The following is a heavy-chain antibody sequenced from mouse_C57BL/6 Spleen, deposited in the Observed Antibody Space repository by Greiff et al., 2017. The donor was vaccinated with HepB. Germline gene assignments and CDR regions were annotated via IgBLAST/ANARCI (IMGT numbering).Heavy chain of an antibody. Sequence: EVQLVESGGGLVKPGGSLKLSCAASGFTFSSYTMSWVRQTPEKRLEWVATISGGGGNTYYPDSVKGRFTISRDNAKNTLYLQMSSLRSEDTALYYCARHGYYSTLPFWYFDVWGQHTTLTVSS. D-gene: IGHD1-1*01. V-gene: IGHV5-9*01. CDR1: GFTFSSYT. CDR2: ISGGGGNT. CDR3: ARHGYYSTLPFWYFDV. J-gene: IGHJ2*01.